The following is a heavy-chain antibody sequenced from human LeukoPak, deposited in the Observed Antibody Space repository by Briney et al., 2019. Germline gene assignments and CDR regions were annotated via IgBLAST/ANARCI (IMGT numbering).Heavy chain of an antibody. CDR2: IYYSGST. CDR1: GGSVSSGSYY. Sequence: SETLSLTCTVSGGSVSSGSYYWSWIRQPPGKGLEWIGYIYYSGSTNYNPSLKSRVTISVDTSKNQFSLKLSSVTAADTAVYYCARGAAAAGFDYWGQGTLVTVSS. CDR3: ARGAAAAGFDY. D-gene: IGHD6-13*01. J-gene: IGHJ4*02. V-gene: IGHV4-61*01.